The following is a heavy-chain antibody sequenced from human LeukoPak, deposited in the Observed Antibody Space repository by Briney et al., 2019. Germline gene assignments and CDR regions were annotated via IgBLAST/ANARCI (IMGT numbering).Heavy chain of an antibody. Sequence: SETLSLTCTISGGSISSSSYYWGWIRQPPGKGLEWIGSIYYGGSAYYNPSLKSRVTISVDTSKNQFSLKLSSVTAADTAVYYCARDARYSYGHGGNYNWFDPWGQGTLVTVSS. D-gene: IGHD5-18*01. CDR3: ARDARYSYGHGGNYNWFDP. V-gene: IGHV4-39*02. CDR2: IYYGGSA. CDR1: GGSISSSSYY. J-gene: IGHJ5*02.